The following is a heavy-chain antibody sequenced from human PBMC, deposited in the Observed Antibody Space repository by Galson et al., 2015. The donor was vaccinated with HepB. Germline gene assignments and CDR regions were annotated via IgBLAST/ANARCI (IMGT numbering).Heavy chain of an antibody. CDR1: GLTLSGYA. CDR3: ARDYGSYSGGGWYSVAFDF. CDR2: ISSDGSIK. Sequence: SLRLSCAASGLTLSGYAMHWVRQAPGKGLEWMAVISSDGSIKHYADSVKGRFTISRDNSKNTLYLEMNSLRAEDAAVYYCARDYGSYSGGGWYSVAFDFWGRGTMVTVSS. V-gene: IGHV3-30-3*01. D-gene: IGHD2-15*01. J-gene: IGHJ3*01.